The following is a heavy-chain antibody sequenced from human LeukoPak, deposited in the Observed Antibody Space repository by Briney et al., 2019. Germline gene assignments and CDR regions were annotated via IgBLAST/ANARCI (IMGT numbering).Heavy chain of an antibody. CDR2: ISAYNGNT. Sequence: ASVKVSCKASGYTFTSYGISWVRQAPGQGLEWMGWISAYNGNTNYAQKLQGRVTMTTDTSTSTAYMELRSLRSDDTAVYYRARDSRYYDSSGYYLAPGDYWGQGTLVTVSS. V-gene: IGHV1-18*01. D-gene: IGHD3-22*01. J-gene: IGHJ4*02. CDR1: GYTFTSYG. CDR3: ARDSRYYDSSGYYLAPGDY.